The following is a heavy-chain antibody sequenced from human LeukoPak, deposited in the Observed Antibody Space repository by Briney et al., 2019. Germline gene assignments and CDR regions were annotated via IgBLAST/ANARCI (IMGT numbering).Heavy chain of an antibody. CDR3: ARHVDGRLSHYYGMDV. Sequence: SETLSLTCTVSGGSISSYYWSWIRQPPGKGLEWIGYIYYSGSTNYNPSLKSRVTISIDTSKNQFSLKLSSVTAADTAVYYCARHVDGRLSHYYGMDVWGQGTTVTVSS. J-gene: IGHJ6*02. CDR2: IYYSGST. D-gene: IGHD3-16*01. CDR1: GGSISSYY. V-gene: IGHV4-59*08.